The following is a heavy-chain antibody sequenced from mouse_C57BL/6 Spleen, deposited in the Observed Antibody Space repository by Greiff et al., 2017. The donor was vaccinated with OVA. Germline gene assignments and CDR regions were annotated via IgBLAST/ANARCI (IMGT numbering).Heavy chain of an antibody. CDR2: IDPNSGGT. Sequence: QVQLQQPGAELVKPGASVKLSCKASGYTFTSYWMHWVKQRPGRGLEWIGRIDPNSGGTKYNEKFKSKATLTVDKSSSTAYMQLSSLPSEDSAVYYCARVIYYDDDGDDYAMDYWGQGTSVTVSS. CDR1: GYTFTSYW. V-gene: IGHV1-72*01. CDR3: ARVIYYDDDGDDYAMDY. D-gene: IGHD2-4*01. J-gene: IGHJ4*01.